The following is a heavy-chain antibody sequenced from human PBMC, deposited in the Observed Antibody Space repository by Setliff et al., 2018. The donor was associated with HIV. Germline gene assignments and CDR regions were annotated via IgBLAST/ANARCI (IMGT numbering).Heavy chain of an antibody. D-gene: IGHD6-6*01. J-gene: IGHJ4*02. CDR2: ISGSGGST. Sequence: GGSLILSCAASQFTFSTYAMSWVRLAPGKGLEWVSTISGSGGSTYYVDSVKGRFTISRDNSKNTLYLQMKSLRAEDTAVYYCAKTRTGLYSSSPLYFDHWGQGTLVTVS. V-gene: IGHV3-23*01. CDR3: AKTRTGLYSSSPLYFDH. CDR1: QFTFSTYA.